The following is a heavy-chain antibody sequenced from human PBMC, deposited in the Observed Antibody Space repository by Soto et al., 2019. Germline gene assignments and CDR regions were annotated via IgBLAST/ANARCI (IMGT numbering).Heavy chain of an antibody. CDR2: ISSSSSYI. CDR3: ARDHKPYDFWSGRAGDYYYMDV. CDR1: GFTFSSYS. D-gene: IGHD3-3*01. V-gene: IGHV3-21*01. Sequence: GGSLRLSCAASGFTFSSYSMNWVRQAPGKGLEWVSSISSSSSYIYYADSVKGRFTISRDNAKNSLYLQMNSLRAEDTAVYYCARDHKPYDFWSGRAGDYYYMDVWGKGTTVTVSS. J-gene: IGHJ6*03.